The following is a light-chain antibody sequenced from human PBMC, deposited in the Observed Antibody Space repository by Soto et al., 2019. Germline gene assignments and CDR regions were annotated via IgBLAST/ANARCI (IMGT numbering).Light chain of an antibody. CDR1: QDISRW. V-gene: IGKV1D-16*01. CDR3: QQYKSYPLT. J-gene: IGKJ4*01. Sequence: DIQMTQSPSSLSASVGDRVTITCRASQDISRWLAWYQQKPEQAPKSLIYAASNLQSGVPSRFSGSGSGTEFTLTISTLQPEDFATYYCQQYKSYPLTFGGGTKVEIK. CDR2: AAS.